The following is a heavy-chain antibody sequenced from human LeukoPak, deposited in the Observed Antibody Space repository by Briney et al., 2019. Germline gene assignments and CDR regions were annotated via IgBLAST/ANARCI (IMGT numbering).Heavy chain of an antibody. CDR3: ARGFRKGGAMDFDY. Sequence: KPGGSLRISCAASGFTFSDYYMSWIRQAPGKGLEWVSYISTSGSTIYYADSVKGRFTISRDNAKNSLYVQMNSLRAEDTAVYYCARGFRKGGAMDFDYWGPGILVTVSS. D-gene: IGHD3-16*01. CDR1: GFTFSDYY. CDR2: ISTSGSTI. J-gene: IGHJ4*02. V-gene: IGHV3-11*01.